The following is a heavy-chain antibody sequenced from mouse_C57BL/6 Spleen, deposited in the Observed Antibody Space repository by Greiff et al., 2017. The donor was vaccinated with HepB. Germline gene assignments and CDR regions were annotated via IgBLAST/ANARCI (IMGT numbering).Heavy chain of an antibody. CDR1: GYAFSSSW. J-gene: IGHJ4*01. CDR3: ARWGSSGGAMDY. D-gene: IGHD3-2*02. CDR2: IYPGDGDT. V-gene: IGHV1-82*01. Sequence: VQLQQSGPELVKPGASVKISCKASGYAFSSSWMNWVKQRPGKGLEWIGRIYPGDGDTNYNGKFKGKATLTADKSSSTAYMQLSSLTSEDSAVYFWARWGSSGGAMDYWGQGTSVTVSS.